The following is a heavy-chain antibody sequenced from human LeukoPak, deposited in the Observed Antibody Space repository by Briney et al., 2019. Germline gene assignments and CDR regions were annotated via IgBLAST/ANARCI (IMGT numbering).Heavy chain of an antibody. D-gene: IGHD2-2*01. CDR2: IWYDGSNK. CDR3: ARDDLGYCSSTSCYGVDY. CDR1: GFTFSSYG. V-gene: IGHV3-33*01. J-gene: IGHJ4*02. Sequence: GRSLRLSCAASGFTFSSYGMHWVRQAPGKGLEWAAVIWYDGSNKYYADSVKGRFTISRDNSKNTLYLQMNSLRAEDTAVYYCARDDLGYCSSTSCYGVDYWGQGTLVTVSS.